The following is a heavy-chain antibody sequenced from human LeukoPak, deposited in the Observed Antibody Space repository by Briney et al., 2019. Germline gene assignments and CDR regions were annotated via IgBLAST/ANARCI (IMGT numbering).Heavy chain of an antibody. J-gene: IGHJ4*02. Sequence: AASVKVSCKVFGYTFTSNYMHWVRQAPGQGPEWMGVISPSGGSTTYAQKFQGRVTMTRDTSISTAYMELSRLRSDDTAVYYCARSIRSSGWPVGIDYWGQGTLVTVSS. CDR1: GYTFTSNY. D-gene: IGHD6-19*01. V-gene: IGHV1-2*02. CDR2: ISPSGGST. CDR3: ARSIRSSGWPVGIDY.